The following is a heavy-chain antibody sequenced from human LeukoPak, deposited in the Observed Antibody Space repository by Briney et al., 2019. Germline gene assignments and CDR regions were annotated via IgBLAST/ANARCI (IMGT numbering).Heavy chain of an antibody. J-gene: IGHJ5*02. Sequence: PSETLSLTCTVSGGSISSSTYYWGWIRQPPGKGLEWIGTIYYRGSTYYNPSLKSRVTISVDTSKNQFSLKLTSVTAADTAVYYCERLGRTYYDFWSGPWGQGTLVTVSS. CDR3: ERLGRTYYDFWSGP. CDR1: GGSISSSTYY. CDR2: IYYRGST. D-gene: IGHD3-3*01. V-gene: IGHV4-39*01.